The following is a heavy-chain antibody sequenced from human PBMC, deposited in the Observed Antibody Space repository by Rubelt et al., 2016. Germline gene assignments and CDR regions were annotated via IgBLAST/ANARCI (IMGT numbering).Heavy chain of an antibody. J-gene: IGHJ4*02. D-gene: IGHD6-13*01. CDR3: AKDMGAAGTDFDY. V-gene: IGHV3-23*01. Sequence: RLTISRDNSKNTLYLQMNSLRAEDTAVYYCAKDMGAAGTDFDYWGQGTLVTVSS.